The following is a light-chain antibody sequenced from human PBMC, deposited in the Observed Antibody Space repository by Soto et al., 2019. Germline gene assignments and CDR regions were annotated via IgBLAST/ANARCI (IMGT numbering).Light chain of an antibody. CDR1: QSVISSY. J-gene: IGKJ3*01. V-gene: IGKV3-20*01. CDR2: GAS. CDR3: QQYGDSIFT. Sequence: ERGVTQSPGTLSLSPGERATLSCRASQSVISSYLAWYQQKPGQAPSLLIYGASSRATGIPDRFSGSGSGTDFTLTISRLETEDVAVYYCQQYGDSIFTFGPGTKVDIK.